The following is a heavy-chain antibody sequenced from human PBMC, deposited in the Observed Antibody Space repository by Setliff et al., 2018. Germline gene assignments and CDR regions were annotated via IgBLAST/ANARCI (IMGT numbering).Heavy chain of an antibody. CDR2: AFSGGST. CDR3: ARLHYDYVWGSYRTSDYYYYFYMDV. CDR1: GGSVNNSHDY. J-gene: IGHJ6*03. V-gene: IGHV4-39*01. Sequence: PSETLSLTCTVSGGSVNNSHDYWGWIRRPPGKGLEWIGSAFSGGSTYYSPSLKSRLTISVDTSKNQFSLKLSSVTAADTAVYYCARLHYDYVWGSYRTSDYYYYFYMDVWAKGTTVTVSS. D-gene: IGHD3-16*02.